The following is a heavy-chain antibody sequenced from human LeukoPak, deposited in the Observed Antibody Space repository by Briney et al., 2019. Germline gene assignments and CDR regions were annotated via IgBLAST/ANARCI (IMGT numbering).Heavy chain of an antibody. D-gene: IGHD2-2*03. CDR2: IYYSGST. CDR1: GGSISSGGYY. V-gene: IGHV4-31*03. J-gene: IGHJ4*02. CDR3: ARAPGYCSSTSCPTPWGFDY. Sequence: SQTLSLTCTDSGGSISSGGYYWSWIRQHPGKGLEWIGYIYYSGSTYYNPSLKSRVTISVDTSKNQFSLKLSSVTAADTAVYYCARAPGYCSSTSCPTPWGFDYWGQGTLVTVSS.